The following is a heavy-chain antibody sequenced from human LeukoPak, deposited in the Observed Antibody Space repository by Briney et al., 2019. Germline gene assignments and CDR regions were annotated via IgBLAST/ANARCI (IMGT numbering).Heavy chain of an antibody. Sequence: PGRSLRLSCAASGFTFSSYGMLWVRQAPGKGLEWVAVISYDGSNKYYADSVKCRFTISRDNSKNTLYLQMNSLRAEDTAVYYCAKDGGQWLLDYWGQGTLVTVSS. D-gene: IGHD5-24*01. CDR1: GFTFSSYG. CDR3: AKDGGQWLLDY. V-gene: IGHV3-30*18. J-gene: IGHJ4*02. CDR2: ISYDGSNK.